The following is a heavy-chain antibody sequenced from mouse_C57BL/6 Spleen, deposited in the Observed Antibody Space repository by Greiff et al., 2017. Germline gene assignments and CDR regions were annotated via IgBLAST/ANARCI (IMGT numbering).Heavy chain of an antibody. CDR2: ISSGGSYT. Sequence: EVQLVESGGDLVKPGGSLKLSCAASGFTFSSYGMSWVRQTPDKRLEWVATISSGGSYTYYPDSVKGRFTISRDNAKNTLYLQMSSLKSEDTAMYYCARQGDSSGFFDDWGQGTTLTVAS. V-gene: IGHV5-6*01. D-gene: IGHD3-2*02. CDR3: ARQGDSSGFFDD. J-gene: IGHJ2*01. CDR1: GFTFSSYG.